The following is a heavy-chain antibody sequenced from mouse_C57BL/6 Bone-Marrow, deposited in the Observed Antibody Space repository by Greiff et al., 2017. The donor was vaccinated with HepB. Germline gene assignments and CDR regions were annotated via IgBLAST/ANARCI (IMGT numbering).Heavy chain of an antibody. Sequence: EVQLQQSGAELVRPGASVKLSCTASGFNIKDYYMHWVKQRPEQGLEWIGRIDPEDGDTEYAPKFQGKATMTADTSSNTAYLQLSSLTSEDTAVYYCTTPYDGYNGAMDYWGQGTSVTVSS. CDR3: TTPYDGYNGAMDY. CDR1: GFNIKDYY. D-gene: IGHD2-3*01. CDR2: IDPEDGDT. J-gene: IGHJ4*01. V-gene: IGHV14-1*01.